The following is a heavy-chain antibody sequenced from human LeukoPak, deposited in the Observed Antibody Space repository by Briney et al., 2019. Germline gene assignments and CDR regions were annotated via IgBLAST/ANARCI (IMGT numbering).Heavy chain of an antibody. V-gene: IGHV1-69*05. Sequence: ASVKVSCKASGGTFSSYAISWVRQAPGQGLEWMGRIIPIFGTANYAQKFQGRVTITTDESKSTAYMALSSLRPEDTAVYYCAKTYYYDSSGRKGYFQHWGQGTLVTVSS. D-gene: IGHD3-22*01. CDR1: GGTFSSYA. J-gene: IGHJ1*01. CDR3: AKTYYYDSSGRKGYFQH. CDR2: IIPIFGTA.